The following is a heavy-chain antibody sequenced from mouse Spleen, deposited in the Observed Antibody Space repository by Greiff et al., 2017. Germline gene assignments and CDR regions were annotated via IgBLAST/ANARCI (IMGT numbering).Heavy chain of an antibody. V-gene: IGHV1-81*01. Sequence: VQLQESGPELVKPGASVKMSCKASGYTFTAYVISWVRQRTGQGLEWIGEIYPGSGSTYYNEKFKGKATLTADKSSNTAYMQLSSLTSEDSAVYFCARGGTTGFAYWGQGTLVTVSA. CDR1: GYTFTAYV. D-gene: IGHD1-1*01. CDR2: IYPGSGST. J-gene: IGHJ3*01. CDR3: ARGGTTGFAY.